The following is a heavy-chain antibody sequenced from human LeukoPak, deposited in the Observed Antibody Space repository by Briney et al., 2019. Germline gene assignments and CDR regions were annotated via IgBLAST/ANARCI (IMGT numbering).Heavy chain of an antibody. CDR3: ARDYFYYGSGSYYRIVRWFDP. V-gene: IGHV1-46*01. CDR1: GYTFTSYY. J-gene: IGHJ5*02. D-gene: IGHD3-10*01. CDR2: INPSGGST. Sequence: ASVKVSCKASGYTFTSYYMHWVRQAPGQGLEWMGIINPSGGSTSYAQKFQGRVTMTRDMSTSTAYMELRSLRSDDTAVYYCARDYFYYGSGSYYRIVRWFDPWGQGTLVTASS.